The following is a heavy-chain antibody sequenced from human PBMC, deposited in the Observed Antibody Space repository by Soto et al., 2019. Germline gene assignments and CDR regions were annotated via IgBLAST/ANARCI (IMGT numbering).Heavy chain of an antibody. V-gene: IGHV1-3*01. Sequence: VSVKVSSKASGYTFTSYSLHWVRQAPGKRLEWMGWINAGNGSTKYSQKFQGRVTITRDTSASTAYMELSSLRSEDTAVYYCARGGSRYYYDSSGYYRSDYWGQGTLVTVSS. CDR2: INAGNGST. CDR1: GYTFTSYS. CDR3: ARGGSRYYYDSSGYYRSDY. J-gene: IGHJ4*02. D-gene: IGHD3-22*01.